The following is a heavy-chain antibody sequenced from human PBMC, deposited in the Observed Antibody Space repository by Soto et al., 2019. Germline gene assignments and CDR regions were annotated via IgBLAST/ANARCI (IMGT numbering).Heavy chain of an antibody. D-gene: IGHD6-19*01. CDR3: ARDTSSGWYGGY. CDR1: GGSISSSSW. Sequence: SETLSLTCAVSGGSISSSSWWSWVRQPPGKGLEWIGEIYHSESTNYNPSLKSRVTISVDKSKNQFYLKLSSVTAADTAVYYCARDTSSGWYGGYWGQGTLVTVSS. CDR2: IYHSEST. J-gene: IGHJ4*02. V-gene: IGHV4-4*02.